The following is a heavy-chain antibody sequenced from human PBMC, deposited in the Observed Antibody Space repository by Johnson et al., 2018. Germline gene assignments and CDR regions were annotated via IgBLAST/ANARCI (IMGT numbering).Heavy chain of an antibody. J-gene: IGHJ4*02. CDR3: ARDGYSGRAPDGYSAY. V-gene: IGHV3-33*01. CDR2: IWSDGSTK. Sequence: QVQLVQSGGGVVQPGRSLRLSCAASGFTFSNYGMHWVRQAPGKGLEWVAVIWSDGSTKEYADSVGARFIISRDNSKNTLFLQMNSLGVEDTAVYYCARDGYSGRAPDGYSAYWDQGTLVTVSS. D-gene: IGHD3-10*01. CDR1: GFTFSNYG.